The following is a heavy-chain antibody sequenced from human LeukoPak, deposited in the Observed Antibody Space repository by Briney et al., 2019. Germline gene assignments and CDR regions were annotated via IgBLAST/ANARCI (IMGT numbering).Heavy chain of an antibody. V-gene: IGHV3-33*08. D-gene: IGHD1-1*01. CDR1: GFTFSSYS. CDR2: IWSDESHR. CDR3: TRGSSRWNDGDWFDP. Sequence: PGGSLRLSCAASGFTFSSYSMDWVRQAPGKGLEWVAVIWSDESHRYYANSVKGRFTISRDNSKTTLYLQMNSLRAEDTAVYYCTRGSSRWNDGDWFDPWGQGTLVTVSS. J-gene: IGHJ5*02.